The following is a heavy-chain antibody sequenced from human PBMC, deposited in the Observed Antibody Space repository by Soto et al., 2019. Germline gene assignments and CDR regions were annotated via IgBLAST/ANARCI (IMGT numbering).Heavy chain of an antibody. V-gene: IGHV3-21*01. D-gene: IGHD6-19*01. CDR3: ARDRVDSSGLTPGFDY. J-gene: IGHJ4*02. CDR2: ISSSSSYI. CDR1: GFTFSSYS. Sequence: GGSLRLSCAASGFTFSSYSMNWVRQAPGKGLEWVSSISSSSSYIYYADSVKGRFTISRDNAKNSLYLQMNSLRAEDTAVYYCARDRVDSSGLTPGFDYWGQGTLVTVSS.